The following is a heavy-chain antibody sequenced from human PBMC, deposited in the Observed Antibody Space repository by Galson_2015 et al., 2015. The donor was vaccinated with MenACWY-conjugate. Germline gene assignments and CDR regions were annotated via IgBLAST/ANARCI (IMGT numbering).Heavy chain of an antibody. CDR3: AKDKNYGDVGDFDH. J-gene: IGHJ4*02. CDR1: GFTFSNYA. CDR2: IIASGGDT. Sequence: SLRLSCAASGFTFSNYAMNWVRQPPGKGLEWVSTIIASGGDTYYADSVKGRFTISRDNSKNTLNLQMNTLRAEDTAVYYCAKDKNYGDVGDFDHWGQGTLVTVSS. D-gene: IGHD4-17*01. V-gene: IGHV3-23*01.